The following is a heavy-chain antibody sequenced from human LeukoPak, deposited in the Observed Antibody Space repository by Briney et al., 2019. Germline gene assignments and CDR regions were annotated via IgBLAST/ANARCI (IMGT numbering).Heavy chain of an antibody. D-gene: IGHD4-11*01. CDR2: ISSSSSYI. CDR1: GFTFSSYS. Sequence: GGSLRLSCAASGFTFSSYSMNWVRQAPGKGLEWVSSISSSSSYIYYADSVKGRFTISRDNSKNTLYLQMNSLRAEDTAVYYCAKTYYSNYYFDYWGQGTLVTVSS. V-gene: IGHV3-21*01. J-gene: IGHJ4*02. CDR3: AKTYYSNYYFDY.